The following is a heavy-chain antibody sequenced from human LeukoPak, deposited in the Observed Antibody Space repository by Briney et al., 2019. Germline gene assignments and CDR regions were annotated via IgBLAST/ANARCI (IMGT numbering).Heavy chain of an antibody. D-gene: IGHD6-19*01. CDR1: GFTFSSYA. V-gene: IGHV3-30-3*01. CDR3: ASSGWANPV. CDR2: ISYDGSNK. J-gene: IGHJ6*02. Sequence: PGRSLRPSCAASGFTFSSYAMHWVRQAPGKGLEWVAVISYDGSNKYYADSVKGRFTISRDNSKNTLYLQMNSLRAEDTAVYYCASSGWANPVWGQGTTVTVSS.